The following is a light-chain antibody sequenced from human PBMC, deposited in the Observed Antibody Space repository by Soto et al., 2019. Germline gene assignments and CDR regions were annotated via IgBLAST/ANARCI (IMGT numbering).Light chain of an antibody. Sequence: QLVLTQSSSASASLGSSVKLTCTLSSGHSSYIIAWHQQQPGKAPRYLMKLEGSGSYNKGSGLPDHFSGSTSGADRYLTISILQFEDEADYYCETWDFNTRVFGRGTKLIVL. V-gene: IGLV4-60*02. J-gene: IGLJ3*02. CDR1: SGHSSYI. CDR2: LEGSGSY. CDR3: ETWDFNTRV.